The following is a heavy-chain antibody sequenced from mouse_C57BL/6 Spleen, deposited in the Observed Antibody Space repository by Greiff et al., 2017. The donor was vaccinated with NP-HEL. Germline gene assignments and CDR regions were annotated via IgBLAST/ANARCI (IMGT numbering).Heavy chain of an antibody. CDR3: ARGITTVVANPFAY. Sequence: VQLQQPGAELVKPGASVKLSCKASGYTFTSYWMHWVKQRPGQGLEWIGMIHPNSGSTNYNEKFKSKATLTVDKSSSTAYMQLSSLTSEDSAVYYCARGITTVVANPFAYWGQGTLVTVSA. V-gene: IGHV1-64*01. J-gene: IGHJ3*01. CDR2: IHPNSGST. D-gene: IGHD1-1*01. CDR1: GYTFTSYW.